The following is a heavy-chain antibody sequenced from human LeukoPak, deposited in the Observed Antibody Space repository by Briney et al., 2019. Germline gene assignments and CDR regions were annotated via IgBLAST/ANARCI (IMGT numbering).Heavy chain of an antibody. J-gene: IGHJ4*02. CDR2: IYHSGKT. CDR3: ARRGIRGVNFEY. D-gene: IGHD3-10*01. Sequence: SESLPLSCTVSGGTISSSSYYWGWIRQPPGKGLEWIGSIYHSGKTYYNTSLRSRVTISVDTSKNQFSLRLSSVTAADTAVYYCARRGIRGVNFEYWEQGSLVTVSS. CDR1: GGTISSSSYY. V-gene: IGHV4-39*01.